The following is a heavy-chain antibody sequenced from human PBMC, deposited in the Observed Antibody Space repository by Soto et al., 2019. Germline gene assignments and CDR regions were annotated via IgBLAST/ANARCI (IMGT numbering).Heavy chain of an antibody. D-gene: IGHD3-10*01. CDR2: IYPGDSDT. CDR1: GYSFTSYW. CDR3: ARHYYGSGSYYRKDYYYYYMDV. J-gene: IGHJ6*03. Sequence: GESLKISCKSSGYSFTSYWIGWVRQMPGKGLEWMGIIYPGDSDTRYSPSFQGQVTISADKSISTAYLQWSSLKASDTAMYYCARHYYGSGSYYRKDYYYYYMDVWGKGTTVTV. V-gene: IGHV5-51*01.